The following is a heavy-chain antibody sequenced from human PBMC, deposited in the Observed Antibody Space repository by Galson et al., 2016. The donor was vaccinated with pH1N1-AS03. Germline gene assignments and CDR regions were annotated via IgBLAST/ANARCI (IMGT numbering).Heavy chain of an antibody. D-gene: IGHD5-24*01. CDR2: ISISGSYV. CDR1: RLTFSSYS. CDR3: ARRATDGYTIDY. J-gene: IGHJ4*02. V-gene: IGHV3-21*01. Sequence: SLRLSCAASRLTFSSYSMNWVRQAPGKGLGWVSSISISGSYVYYADSVKGRFTISRDNAKNSLYLHMNSLSAEDTAVYYCARRATDGYTIDYWGQGTLVTVSS.